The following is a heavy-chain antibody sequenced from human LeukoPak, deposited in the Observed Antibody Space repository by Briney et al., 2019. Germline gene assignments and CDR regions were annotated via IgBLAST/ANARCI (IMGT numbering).Heavy chain of an antibody. Sequence: GGSLRLSCAASGFTFNTYSMNWVRQAPGKGLEWVSNINWNGATTGYADSVKGRFTISRDNAKNSLYLQMNSLRAEDSALYYCARDSHYYDSSGYYSNWFDPWGQGTQVTVSS. CDR3: ARDSHYYDSSGYYSNWFDP. CDR2: INWNGATT. D-gene: IGHD3-22*01. V-gene: IGHV3-20*04. J-gene: IGHJ5*02. CDR1: GFTFNTYS.